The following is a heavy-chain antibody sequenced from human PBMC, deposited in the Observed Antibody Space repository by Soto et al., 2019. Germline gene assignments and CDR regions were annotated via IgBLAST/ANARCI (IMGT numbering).Heavy chain of an antibody. J-gene: IGHJ3*02. CDR3: ARVVVVPAASPNAFDI. Sequence: SETLSLTCSVSGGSINSYYWSWIRQPPGKGLEWIGYIYYSGTTYYNPSLKSRVTISVDTSKNQFSLKLSSVTAADTAVYYCARVVVVPAASPNAFDIWGQGTMVTVSS. CDR2: IYYSGTT. CDR1: GGSINSYY. D-gene: IGHD2-2*01. V-gene: IGHV4-59*06.